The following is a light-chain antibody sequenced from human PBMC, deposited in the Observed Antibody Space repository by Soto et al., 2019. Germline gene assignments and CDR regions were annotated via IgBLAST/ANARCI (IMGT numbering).Light chain of an antibody. V-gene: IGLV4-69*01. CDR3: QTWGTGIRV. Sequence: QSVLTQPPSASASLGASVKLTCTLSSGHSSDAIAWHQQQPEKGPRYLMKLNSDGSHNKGDGIPDRFSGSSSGAERYLTISSHQSEDEADYYCQTWGTGIRVFGGGTKLTVL. CDR1: SGHSSDA. J-gene: IGLJ3*02. CDR2: LNSDGSH.